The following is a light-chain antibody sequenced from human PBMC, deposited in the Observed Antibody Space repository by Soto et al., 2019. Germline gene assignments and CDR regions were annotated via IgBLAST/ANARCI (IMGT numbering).Light chain of an antibody. CDR2: KAS. CDR3: QHHRSYPVT. CDR1: QSVSSW. J-gene: IGKJ5*01. Sequence: DIQMTQSPSTLSASVGDRVIITCRASQSVSSWLAWYQHKPGKAPKLLIYKASRLESGVPSRFSGGGSGTEFTLTINSLQPDDFATYYCQHHRSYPVTFGQGPRLEIK. V-gene: IGKV1-5*03.